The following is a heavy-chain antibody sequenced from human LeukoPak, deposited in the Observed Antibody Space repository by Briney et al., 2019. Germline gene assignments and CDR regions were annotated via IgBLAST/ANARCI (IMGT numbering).Heavy chain of an antibody. CDR1: GGSISSGGYY. Sequence: NPSETLSLTCTVSGGSISSGGYYWSWIRQHPGKGLEWIGYIYYSGSTYYNPSLKSRVTISVDTSKNQFSLKLSSVTAADTAVYYCARHPRGFGRHYFDYWGQGTLVTVSS. D-gene: IGHD3/OR15-3a*01. J-gene: IGHJ4*02. CDR2: IYYSGST. CDR3: ARHPRGFGRHYFDY. V-gene: IGHV4-31*03.